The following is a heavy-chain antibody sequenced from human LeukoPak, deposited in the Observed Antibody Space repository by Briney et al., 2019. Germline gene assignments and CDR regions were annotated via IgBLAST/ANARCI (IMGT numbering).Heavy chain of an antibody. V-gene: IGHV3-74*01. Sequence: GGSLRLSCAASGFTFSGDWMHWVRQAPGKGLVWVSHVSSAGYTTRYADSVKGRFTISRDNAKNTLYLQMNSLRAEDTVVYYCAGGHEPHYDFWSGYYISPWNYWGQGTLVTVSS. CDR1: GFTFSGDW. J-gene: IGHJ4*02. CDR3: AGGHEPHYDFWSGYYISPWNY. D-gene: IGHD3-3*01. CDR2: VSSAGYTT.